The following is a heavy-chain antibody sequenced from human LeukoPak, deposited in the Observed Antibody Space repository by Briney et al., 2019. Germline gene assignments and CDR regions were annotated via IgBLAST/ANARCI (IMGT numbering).Heavy chain of an antibody. J-gene: IGHJ4*02. Sequence: PGGSLRLSCAASGFNFRSYSMNWVRQAPGKGLEWVSYISSTGNTIYYADSVKGRFTISRDNAKNSLYLQMNSLRAEDTAVYYCRGVRGGTEADYWGQGTLVIVSS. CDR2: ISSTGNTI. V-gene: IGHV3-48*01. CDR3: RGVRGGTEADY. CDR1: GFNFRSYS. D-gene: IGHD3-10*01.